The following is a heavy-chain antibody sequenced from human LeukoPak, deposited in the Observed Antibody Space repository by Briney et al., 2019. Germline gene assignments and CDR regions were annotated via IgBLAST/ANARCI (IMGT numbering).Heavy chain of an antibody. Sequence: GGSLRLSCAASGFTFSSYAMSWVRQAPGKGLEWVSAISGSGDTTYYADSVKGRLTISRDNSKNTLYLQMNSLRAEDTAVYYCAKVGYLDYYYYMDVWGKGTTVTISS. CDR3: AKVGYLDYYYYMDV. V-gene: IGHV3-23*01. CDR1: GFTFSSYA. J-gene: IGHJ6*03. CDR2: ISGSGDTT. D-gene: IGHD5-18*01.